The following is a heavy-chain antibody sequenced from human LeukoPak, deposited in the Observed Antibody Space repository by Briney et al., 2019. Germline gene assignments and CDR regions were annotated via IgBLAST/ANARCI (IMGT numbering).Heavy chain of an antibody. CDR1: GFTFSSYW. CDR2: IKQDGSEK. J-gene: IGHJ6*03. D-gene: IGHD4-11*01. V-gene: IGHV3-7*01. CDR3: TRVEETATTAAIIRKYSYYYYYMDV. Sequence: GGSLGLSCAASGFTFSSYWMSWVRQAPGKGLEWVANIKQDGSEKHYVDSVKGRFTISRDNAKNSLYLQMSSLRAEDTAVYYCTRVEETATTAAIIRKYSYYYYYMDVWGKGNTVTVSS.